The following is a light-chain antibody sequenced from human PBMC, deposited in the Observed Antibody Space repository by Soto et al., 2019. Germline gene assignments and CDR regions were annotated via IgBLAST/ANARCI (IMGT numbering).Light chain of an antibody. V-gene: IGKV2-28*01. Sequence: DIVMTQSPLSLPVTPGEPASISCRSSQSLLHSNGYNYLDWYLQTPGQSPQLLIYLGSNRASGVPDRFSGSRSGTDFTLKISRVDAEDVVVYYCMQALQPRWTFGQGTKVEIK. CDR1: QSLLHSNGYNY. CDR2: LGS. J-gene: IGKJ1*01. CDR3: MQALQPRWT.